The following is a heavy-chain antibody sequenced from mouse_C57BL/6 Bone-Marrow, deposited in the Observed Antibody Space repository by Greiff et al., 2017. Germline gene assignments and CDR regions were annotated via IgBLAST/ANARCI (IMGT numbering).Heavy chain of an antibody. CDR1: GYTFTSYG. D-gene: IGHD2-1*01. V-gene: IGHV1-81*01. CDR3: ARGGYGNFYAMDY. J-gene: IGHJ4*01. Sequence: VKLQQSGAELARPGASVKLSCKASGYTFTSYGISWVKQRTGQGLEWIGEIYPRSGNTYYNEKFKGKATLTADKSSSTAYMELRSLTSEDSAVYFFARGGYGNFYAMDYWGQGTSVTVSS. CDR2: IYPRSGNT.